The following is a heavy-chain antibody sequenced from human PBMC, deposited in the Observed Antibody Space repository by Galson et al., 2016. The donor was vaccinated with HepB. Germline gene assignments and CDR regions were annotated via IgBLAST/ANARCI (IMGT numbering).Heavy chain of an antibody. Sequence: SLRLSCAASGFTFGNYAMHWVRQAPGKGLEWVSGISDSGGNTYFADSVKGRFTISRDNSRNTLYLQMNSLRVEDTAVYYCAKGTTLQVHFGYFDHWGQGTLVTVSS. D-gene: IGHD1/OR15-1a*01. CDR1: GFTFGNYA. J-gene: IGHJ4*02. V-gene: IGHV3-23*01. CDR2: ISDSGGNT. CDR3: AKGTTLQVHFGYFDH.